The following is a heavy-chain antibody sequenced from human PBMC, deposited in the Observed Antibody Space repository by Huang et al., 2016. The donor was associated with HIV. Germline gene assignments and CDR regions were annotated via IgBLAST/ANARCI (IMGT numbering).Heavy chain of an antibody. CDR3: VRQDTHSRGSWYSFDP. CDR2: FYYSVST. V-gene: IGHV4-39*01. CDR1: GGSISSGSYY. J-gene: IGHJ5*02. Sequence: QLQLQESGPGLVKPSETLSLTCTVPGGSISSGSYYWGWIRQPPGTGLECNGGFYYSVSTYSNSYLKSRVTISVDRSKNQFSLKLSSVTAADTAVYYCVRQDTHSRGSWYSFDPWGQGTLVTVSS. D-gene: IGHD6-13*01.